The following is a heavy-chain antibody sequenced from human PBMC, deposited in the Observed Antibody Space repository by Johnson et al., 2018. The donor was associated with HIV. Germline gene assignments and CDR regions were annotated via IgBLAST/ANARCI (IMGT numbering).Heavy chain of an antibody. V-gene: IGHV3-7*01. Sequence: VQLVESGGGLVQPGRSLRLSCAASGFTVSSNYMSWVRQAPGKGLEWVANIKQDGSEKYYVDSVKGRFTISRDNSKNTLYLQMSSLRAEDTAVYYCAKDLVVTAPGAFDIWGQGTMVTVSS. J-gene: IGHJ3*02. CDR3: AKDLVVTAPGAFDI. D-gene: IGHD2-21*02. CDR2: IKQDGSEK. CDR1: GFTVSSNY.